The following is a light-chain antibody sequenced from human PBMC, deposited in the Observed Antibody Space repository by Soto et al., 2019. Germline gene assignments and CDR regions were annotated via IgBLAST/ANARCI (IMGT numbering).Light chain of an antibody. Sequence: DLQLTQSPSFLSASVGDRVTITCRASQGVSSYLAWYQQKPGTAPKLLIYSASTLQSGVPSRFSGSESGTEFTLTISSLQPEDFATYYCQQLNSYPLITFGQGTRLDIK. CDR2: SAS. J-gene: IGKJ5*01. CDR3: QQLNSYPLIT. V-gene: IGKV1-9*01. CDR1: QGVSSY.